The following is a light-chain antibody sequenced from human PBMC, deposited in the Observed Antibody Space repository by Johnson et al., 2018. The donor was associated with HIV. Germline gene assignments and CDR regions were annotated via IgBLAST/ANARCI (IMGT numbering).Light chain of an antibody. CDR3: GTWDNSLSTGAV. CDR2: ENN. J-gene: IGLJ1*01. CDR1: SSNIGNNY. V-gene: IGLV1-51*02. Sequence: QSVLTQPPSVSAAPGQKVTISCSGSSSNIGNNYVSWYQQLPGTAPKLLIYENNMRPSGIPARFSGSKSGTSATLGIAGLQTGDEADYYCGTWDNSLSTGAVFGTGTKVTVL.